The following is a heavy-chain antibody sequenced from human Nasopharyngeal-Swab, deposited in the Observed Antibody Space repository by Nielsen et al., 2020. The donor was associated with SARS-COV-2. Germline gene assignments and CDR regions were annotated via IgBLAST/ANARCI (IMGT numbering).Heavy chain of an antibody. Sequence: ASVKVSCKASGYTFTSYYLHWVRQAPGQGLVWMGIINPTDGSTSYAQKSEGRVTMTRVTSTSTVYMELNSLRSEDTAVYYCARVLPFRITGTSGMDVWGQGTTVTVSS. CDR3: ARVLPFRITGTSGMDV. J-gene: IGHJ6*02. D-gene: IGHD1-7*01. CDR2: INPTDGST. CDR1: GYTFTSYY. V-gene: IGHV1-46*01.